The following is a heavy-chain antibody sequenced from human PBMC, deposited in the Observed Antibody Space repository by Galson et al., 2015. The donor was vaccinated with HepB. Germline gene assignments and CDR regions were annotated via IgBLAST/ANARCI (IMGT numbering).Heavy chain of an antibody. V-gene: IGHV3-23*01. Sequence: SLRLSCAASGFTFSNYDMNWVRQAPGKGLEWVSGVSRSGGTTDYADAVKGRFTISRDNSKNTVFLQMNSLRAEDTAVYYCARYKSPDTSMNYYYYGMDVWGQGTTVTVSS. CDR3: ARYKSPDTSMNYYYYGMDV. D-gene: IGHD5-18*01. CDR2: VSRSGGTT. J-gene: IGHJ6*02. CDR1: GFTFSNYD.